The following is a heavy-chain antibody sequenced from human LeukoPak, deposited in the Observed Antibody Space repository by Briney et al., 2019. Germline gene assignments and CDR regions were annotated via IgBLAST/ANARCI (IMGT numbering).Heavy chain of an antibody. V-gene: IGHV3-33*01. D-gene: IGHD4-17*01. CDR2: IWSDGGNK. CDR3: ARGQDYGDDFDY. J-gene: IGHJ4*02. Sequence: PGGSLRLSCAASGFTFSSYGMHWVRQAPGKGLEWVAIIWSDGGNKYYADSVKGRFTISRDNSKNKLYLQMNSLRAEDTAVYYCARGQDYGDDFDYWGQGTLVTVSS. CDR1: GFTFSSYG.